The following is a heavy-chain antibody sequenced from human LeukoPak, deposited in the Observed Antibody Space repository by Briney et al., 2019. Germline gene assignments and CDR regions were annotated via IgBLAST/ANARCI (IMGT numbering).Heavy chain of an antibody. CDR1: GGSISSSDCY. V-gene: IGHV4-39*01. CDR2: IYYSGST. Sequence: KSSETLSLTCTVSGGSISSSDCYWGWIRQPPGKGLEWIGSIYYSGSTYYNPSLKSRVTISADTSKNQFSLKLSSVTAADTAVYYCARRDRSSGTHFDYWGQGTLVTVSS. D-gene: IGHD3-10*01. J-gene: IGHJ4*02. CDR3: ARRDRSSGTHFDY.